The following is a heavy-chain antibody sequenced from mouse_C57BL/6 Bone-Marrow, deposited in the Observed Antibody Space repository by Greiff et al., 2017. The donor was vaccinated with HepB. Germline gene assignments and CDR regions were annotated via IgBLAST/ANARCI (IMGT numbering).Heavy chain of an antibody. Sequence: VHLVESGAELVRPGTSVKVSCKASGYAFTNYLIEWVKQRPGQGLEWIGVINPGSGGTNYNEKFKGKATLTADKSSSTAYMQLSSLTSEDSAVYFCARKGYSNFSWFAYWGQGTLVTVSA. J-gene: IGHJ3*01. CDR2: INPGSGGT. CDR1: GYAFTNYL. D-gene: IGHD2-5*01. V-gene: IGHV1-54*01. CDR3: ARKGYSNFSWFAY.